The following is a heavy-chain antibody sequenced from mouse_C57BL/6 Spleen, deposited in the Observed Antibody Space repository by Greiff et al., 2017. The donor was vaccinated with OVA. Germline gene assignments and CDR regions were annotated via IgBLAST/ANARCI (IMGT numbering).Heavy chain of an antibody. J-gene: IGHJ1*03. D-gene: IGHD1-1*01. V-gene: IGHV1-82*01. Sequence: QVQLQQSGPELVKPGASVKISCKASGYAFSSSWMNWVKQRPGKGLEWIGRIYPGDGDTNYNGKFKGKATLTADKSSSTAYMQLSSLTSEDSAVYFCARGIYYYGSSYRYFDVWGTGTTVTVSS. CDR1: GYAFSSSW. CDR2: IYPGDGDT. CDR3: ARGIYYYGSSYRYFDV.